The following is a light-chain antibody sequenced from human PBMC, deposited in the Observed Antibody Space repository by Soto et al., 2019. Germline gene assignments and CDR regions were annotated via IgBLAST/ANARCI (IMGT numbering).Light chain of an antibody. CDR3: RQLTNYPET. J-gene: IGKJ5*01. CDR1: RGISSY. CDR2: SAS. V-gene: IGKV1-9*01. Sequence: IRKTESPGTSLASGGHRITNTNHASRGISSYLAWYQQKPGKPPKLLVYSASTLQSGVPSRFCGRGSGPHFTLACGRLHPDDPATHSSRQLTNYPETFGQGTRLEIK.